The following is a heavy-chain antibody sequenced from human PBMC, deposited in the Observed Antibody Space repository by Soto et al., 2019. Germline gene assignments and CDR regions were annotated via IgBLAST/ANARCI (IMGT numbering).Heavy chain of an antibody. V-gene: IGHV4-31*03. CDR2: IYYSGST. CDR3: ARVVGANTRYPPGWFDP. D-gene: IGHD1-26*01. Sequence: PSETLSLTCTVSGGSISSGGYYWSWIRQHPGKGLEWIGYIYYSGSTYYNPSLKSRVTISVDTSKNQFSLKLSSVTAADTAVYYCARVVGANTRYPPGWFDPWGQGTMVTVYS. J-gene: IGHJ5*02. CDR1: GGSISSGGYY.